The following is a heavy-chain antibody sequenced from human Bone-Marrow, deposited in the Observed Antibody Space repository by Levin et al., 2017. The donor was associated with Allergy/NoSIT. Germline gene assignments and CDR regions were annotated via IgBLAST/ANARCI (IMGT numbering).Heavy chain of an antibody. CDR3: AKEGYFGSGDYYNNGIDQ. V-gene: IGHV3-30*18. J-gene: IGHJ4*02. Sequence: TGGSLRLSCAASGFTFSPFGMHWVRQAPGKGLEWVAVISFDGSSKYYADSVKGRFIISRDNSKNTLYLQMNSLLAEATAVYYCAKEGYFGSGDYYNNGIDQWGQGTLVTVSS. D-gene: IGHD3-10*01. CDR1: GFTFSPFG. CDR2: ISFDGSSK.